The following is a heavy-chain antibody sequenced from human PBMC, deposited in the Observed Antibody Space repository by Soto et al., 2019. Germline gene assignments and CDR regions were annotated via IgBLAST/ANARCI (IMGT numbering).Heavy chain of an antibody. Sequence: ASVKVSCKASRYTFITYDIHWVRQATGQGLEWMGWMNPYNGNAGYAQKFQGRVTMTRNTSISTAYMELSSLRSEDTAVYFCARRKERSGPHYFDSWGQGTLVTVSS. V-gene: IGHV1-8*01. CDR1: RYTFITYD. J-gene: IGHJ4*02. CDR3: ARRKERSGPHYFDS. CDR2: MNPYNGNA. D-gene: IGHD6-25*01.